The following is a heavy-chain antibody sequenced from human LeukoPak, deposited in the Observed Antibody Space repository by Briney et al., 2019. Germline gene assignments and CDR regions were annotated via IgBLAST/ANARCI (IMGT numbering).Heavy chain of an antibody. Sequence: SVKVSCKASGGTFSSYAISWVRQAPGQGLEWMGRIIPILGIANYAQKFQGGVTITADKSTSTAYMELSSLRSEDTAVYNCARTTHQGYCSGGSCSNWFDPWGQGTLVTVSS. CDR1: GGTFSSYA. CDR2: IIPILGIA. V-gene: IGHV1-69*04. CDR3: ARTTHQGYCSGGSCSNWFDP. J-gene: IGHJ5*02. D-gene: IGHD2-15*01.